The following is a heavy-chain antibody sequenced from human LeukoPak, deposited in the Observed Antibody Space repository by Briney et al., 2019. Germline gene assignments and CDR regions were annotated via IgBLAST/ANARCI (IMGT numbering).Heavy chain of an antibody. Sequence: RASVKVSCKASGGTFSSYAISWVRQAPGQGLEWMGGIIPIFGTANYAQKFQGRVTITADKSTSTAYMELSSLRSEDTALYYCAREEYSYCQDWGQGTLVTVSS. CDR1: GGTFSSYA. J-gene: IGHJ4*02. D-gene: IGHD5-18*01. CDR3: AREEYSYCQD. V-gene: IGHV1-69*06. CDR2: IIPIFGTA.